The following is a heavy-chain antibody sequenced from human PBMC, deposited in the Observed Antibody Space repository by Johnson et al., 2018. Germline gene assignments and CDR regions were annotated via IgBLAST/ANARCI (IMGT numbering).Heavy chain of an antibody. D-gene: IGHD5-12*01. CDR1: GFTLSSYA. V-gene: IGHV3-23*04. CDR3: ARGGYSGYDAYYYYGMDV. J-gene: IGHJ6*02. CDR2: MSSSGGGT. Sequence: VQLVESGGGLVQPGGSLRLSCAASGFTLSSYAMNWVRQAPGKGLEWVSGMSSSGGGTYYADSVKGRFTIPSDNAKNSVYLQMNSLRAEDTALYYCARGGYSGYDAYYYYGMDVWGQGTTVTVSS.